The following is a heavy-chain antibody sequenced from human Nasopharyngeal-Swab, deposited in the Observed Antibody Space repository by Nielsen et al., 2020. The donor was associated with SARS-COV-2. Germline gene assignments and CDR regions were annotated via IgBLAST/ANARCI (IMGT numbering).Heavy chain of an antibody. D-gene: IGHD5-12*01. Sequence: GRTLRLSCAASAFTFSSYAMHWVRQATGKGLEWVSAIRTAGDTYYPGYVKGRFTISRENDKNSLYLQMNSLRAGDTAVYYCARALSPYSGSDYDYYYGMDVWGQGTTVTVPS. CDR1: AFTFSSYA. CDR3: ARALSPYSGSDYDYYYGMDV. CDR2: IRTAGDT. J-gene: IGHJ6*02. V-gene: IGHV3-13*04.